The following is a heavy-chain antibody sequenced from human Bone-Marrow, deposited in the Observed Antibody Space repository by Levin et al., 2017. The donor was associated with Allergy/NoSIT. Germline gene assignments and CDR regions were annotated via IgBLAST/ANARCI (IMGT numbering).Heavy chain of an antibody. CDR2: IYHSGST. D-gene: IGHD3-10*01. V-gene: IGHV4-38-2*01. Sequence: SETLSLTCAVSGYSISSGYYWGWIRQPPGKGLEWIGSIYHSGSTYYNPSLKSRVTISVDTSKNQFSLKLSSVTAADTAVYYCARASAGGLLWVGEPNWFDPWGQGTLVTVSS. CDR1: GYSISSGYY. CDR3: ARASAGGLLWVGEPNWFDP. J-gene: IGHJ5*02.